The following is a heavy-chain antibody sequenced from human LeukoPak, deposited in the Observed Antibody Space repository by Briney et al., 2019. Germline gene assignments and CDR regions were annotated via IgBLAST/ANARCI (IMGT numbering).Heavy chain of an antibody. Sequence: SVKVSCKASGGTFSSYAISWVRQAPGQGLEWMGGIIPIFGTANYAQNFQGRVTMTRDMSTSTDYMELSSLRSEDTAIYYCARDNSVGDNAWWFDPWGQGTLVTVSS. J-gene: IGHJ5*02. CDR3: ARDNSVGDNAWWFDP. V-gene: IGHV1-69*05. CDR2: IIPIFGTA. CDR1: GGTFSSYA. D-gene: IGHD1-26*01.